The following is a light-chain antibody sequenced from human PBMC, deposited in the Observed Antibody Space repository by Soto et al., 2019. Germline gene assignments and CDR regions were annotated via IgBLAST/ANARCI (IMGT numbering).Light chain of an antibody. CDR1: SSDVGGYNY. CDR2: GVS. Sequence: QSALTQPASVSGSPGQSITISCTGTSSDVGGYNYVSWYQQHPGKAPKLMIYGVSNRPSGVSNRFSGSKSDNTASLTISALQAEDEADYYCTSYTSRTTWVFGGGTKVTVL. V-gene: IGLV2-14*01. CDR3: TSYTSRTTWV. J-gene: IGLJ3*02.